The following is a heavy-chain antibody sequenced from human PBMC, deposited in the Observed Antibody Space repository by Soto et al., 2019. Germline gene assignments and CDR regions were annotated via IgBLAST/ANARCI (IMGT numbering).Heavy chain of an antibody. CDR3: ARATYTSGGSPTFAMDV. Sequence: ASVKVSCKASGYTFSINAIHWVRQAPGQELEWMGWINGGNGYAKYSQNFQGRVTLTRDASASTTYMELSSLRSEDTAIFYYARATYTSGGSPTFAMDVWGQGTTVTV. D-gene: IGHD3-10*01. V-gene: IGHV1-3*01. CDR2: INGGNGYA. J-gene: IGHJ6*02. CDR1: GYTFSINA.